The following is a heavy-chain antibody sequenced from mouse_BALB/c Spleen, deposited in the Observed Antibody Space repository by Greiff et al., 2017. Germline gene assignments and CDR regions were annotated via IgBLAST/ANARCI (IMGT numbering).Heavy chain of an antibody. CDR3: ARRGTTVVATDYAMDY. CDR2: IYPGSGNT. Sequence: LQESGPELVKPGASVKISCKASGYTFTDYYINWVKQKPGQGLEWIGWIYPGSGNTKYNEKFKGKATLTVDTSSSTAYMQLSSLTSEDTAVYFCARRGTTVVATDYAMDYWGQGTSVTVSS. D-gene: IGHD1-1*01. CDR1: GYTFTDYY. V-gene: IGHV1-84*02. J-gene: IGHJ4*01.